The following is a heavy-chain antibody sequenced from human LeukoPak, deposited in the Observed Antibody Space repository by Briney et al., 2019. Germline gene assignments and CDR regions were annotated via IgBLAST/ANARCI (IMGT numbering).Heavy chain of an antibody. CDR3: ARGEEHYDY. D-gene: IGHD1-26*01. V-gene: IGHV3-30*02. Sequence: GGSLRLTCAASGFTFSSYGMRWVRQAPGKGLEWVAFIRYDGSNKYYADCVKGRFTISRDNSKNTLYLQMNSLRAEDTAVYYCARGEEHYDYWGQGTLVTVSS. CDR2: IRYDGSNK. CDR1: GFTFSSYG. J-gene: IGHJ4*02.